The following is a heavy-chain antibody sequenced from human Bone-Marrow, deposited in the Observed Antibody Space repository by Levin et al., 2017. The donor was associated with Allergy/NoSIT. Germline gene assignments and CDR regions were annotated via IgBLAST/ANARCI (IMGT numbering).Heavy chain of an antibody. J-gene: IGHJ4*02. D-gene: IGHD5-18*01. CDR2: IYPGDSDT. CDR3: ARNLVDTAMATIFDY. CDR1: GYSFTSYW. Sequence: PGGSLRLSCKGSGYSFTSYWIGWVRQMPGKGLEWMGIIYPGDSDTRYSPSFQGQVTISADKSISTAYLQWSSLKASDTAMYYCARNLVDTAMATIFDYWGQGTLVTVSS. V-gene: IGHV5-51*01.